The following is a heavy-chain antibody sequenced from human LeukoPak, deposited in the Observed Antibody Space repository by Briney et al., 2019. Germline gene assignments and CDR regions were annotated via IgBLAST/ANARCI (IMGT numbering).Heavy chain of an antibody. D-gene: IGHD3-10*01. CDR2: LHPNNGAT. V-gene: IGHV1-2*02. Sequence: ASVKVSCKASGYIFTGSYMKWVRQAPGQGLEWMGWLHPNNGATNYAQKFQGRITLTRDPSISTAYMELSSLTSDDTAVYFCARWQEGSGTYYIDHWGQGTLVTVSS. CDR1: GYIFTGSY. J-gene: IGHJ4*02. CDR3: ARWQEGSGTYYIDH.